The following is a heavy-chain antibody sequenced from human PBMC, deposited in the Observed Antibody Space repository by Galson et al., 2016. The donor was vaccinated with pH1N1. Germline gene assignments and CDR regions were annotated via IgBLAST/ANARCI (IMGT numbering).Heavy chain of an antibody. J-gene: IGHJ3*02. CDR1: GYSISSGYY. Sequence: SETLSLTCAVSGYSISSGYYWAWIRQPPGKGLKWIGSLYHSGSTYYNPSLKSRVTISVDTSKNQFSLNLNSVTAADTAVYYCATYIVAPLFDAFDIWGQGTMVTVSS. D-gene: IGHD5-12*01. CDR2: LYHSGST. CDR3: ATYIVAPLFDAFDI. V-gene: IGHV4-38-2*01.